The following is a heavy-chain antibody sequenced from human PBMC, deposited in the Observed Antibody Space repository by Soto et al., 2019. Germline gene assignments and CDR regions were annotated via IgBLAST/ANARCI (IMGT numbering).Heavy chain of an antibody. CDR3: ASEGSYTAYNFAHGIQLWSFDF. Sequence: ASETRSLTCTVAGGSINAFYWGWVRQRAGKGLEWIGRTFSSGSTSFNPSLESRVAMSVDTPKNHFSLNLSSVTAADMAVYYCASEGSYTAYNFAHGIQLWSFDFWGQGALVT. V-gene: IGHV4-4*07. CDR2: TFSSGST. D-gene: IGHD5-18*01. J-gene: IGHJ4*02. CDR1: GGSINAFY.